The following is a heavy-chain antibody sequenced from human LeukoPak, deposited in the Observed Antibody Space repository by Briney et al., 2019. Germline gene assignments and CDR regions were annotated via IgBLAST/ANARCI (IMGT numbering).Heavy chain of an antibody. CDR2: ISSTSSTI. V-gene: IGHV3-48*01. J-gene: IGHJ4*02. D-gene: IGHD5-18*01. CDR1: GFTFSSYS. Sequence: GGSLRLSCAASGFTFSSYSMNWVRQAPGKGLEWVPYISSTSSTIYYADSVKGRSTISRDNAKNSLYLQMNSLRAEDTAVYYCARVNSYGSSLFDYWGQGTLVTVSS. CDR3: ARVNSYGSSLFDY.